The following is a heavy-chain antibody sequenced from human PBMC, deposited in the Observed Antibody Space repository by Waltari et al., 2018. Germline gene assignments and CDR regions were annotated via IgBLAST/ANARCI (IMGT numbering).Heavy chain of an antibody. V-gene: IGHV5-51*03. Sequence: EVQLVQSGAEVKKPGESLKISCKGSGYSFTRYWIGWVRPMPGKGLEWMGIIYPGDSDTRYSPSFQGQVTISADKSISTAYLQWSSLKASDTAMYYCATLPLLQQLVPYYFDYWGQGTLVTVSS. J-gene: IGHJ4*02. D-gene: IGHD6-13*01. CDR3: ATLPLLQQLVPYYFDY. CDR2: IYPGDSDT. CDR1: GYSFTRYW.